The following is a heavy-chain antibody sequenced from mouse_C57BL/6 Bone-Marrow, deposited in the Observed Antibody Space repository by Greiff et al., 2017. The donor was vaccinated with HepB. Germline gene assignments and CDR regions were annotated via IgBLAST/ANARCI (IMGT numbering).Heavy chain of an antibody. Sequence: DVKLQESGPGLVKPSQSLSLTCSVTGYSITSGYYWNWIRQFPGNKLEWMGYISYDGSNNYNPSLKNRISITRDTSKNQFFLKLNSVTTEDTATYYCATNWFDYWGQGTTLTVSS. J-gene: IGHJ2*01. CDR2: ISYDGSN. D-gene: IGHD4-1*01. CDR3: ATNWFDY. CDR1: GYSITSGYY. V-gene: IGHV3-6*01.